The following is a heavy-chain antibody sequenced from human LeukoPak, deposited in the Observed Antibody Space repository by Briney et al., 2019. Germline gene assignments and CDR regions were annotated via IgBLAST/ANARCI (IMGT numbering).Heavy chain of an antibody. D-gene: IGHD3-10*01. CDR2: IRYDGSNK. J-gene: IGHJ4*02. Sequence: GGSLRLSCAASGFTFSSYGMHWVRQAPGKGLEWVAFIRYDGSNKYYADSVKGRFTISRDNSKNTLYLQMNSLRAEDTAVYYCAKDRITMVRGVNYFDYWGQGTLVTVSS. CDR3: AKDRITMVRGVNYFDY. CDR1: GFTFSSYG. V-gene: IGHV3-30*02.